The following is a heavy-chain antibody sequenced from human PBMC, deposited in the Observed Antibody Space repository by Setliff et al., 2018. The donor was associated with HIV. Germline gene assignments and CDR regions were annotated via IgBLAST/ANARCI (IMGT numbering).Heavy chain of an antibody. CDR3: AKVGGSGSYYKADKFDY. J-gene: IGHJ4*02. Sequence: SGGSLRLSCAASGFTFSSYAMSWVRQAPGKGLEWVSAISGSGGSTYYADSVKGRFTISRDNSKNTLYLQMNSLRAEDTAVYYCAKVGGSGSYYKADKFDYWGQGTLVTVSS. CDR1: GFTFSSYA. CDR2: ISGSGGST. V-gene: IGHV3-23*01. D-gene: IGHD3-10*01.